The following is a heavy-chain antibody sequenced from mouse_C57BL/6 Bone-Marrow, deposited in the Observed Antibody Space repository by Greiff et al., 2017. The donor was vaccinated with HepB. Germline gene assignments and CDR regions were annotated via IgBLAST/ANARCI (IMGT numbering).Heavy chain of an antibody. V-gene: IGHV1-55*01. D-gene: IGHD2-5*01. J-gene: IGHJ2*01. CDR1: GYTFTSYW. Sequence: QVQLKQPGAELVKPGASVKMSCKASGYTFTSYWITWVKQRPGQGLEWIGDIYPGSGSTNYNEKFKSKATLTVDTSSSTAYMQLSSLTSEDSAVYYCARMNFGYSNYEGYYCDYWGQGTTLTVSS. CDR2: IYPGSGST. CDR3: ARMNFGYSNYEGYYCDY.